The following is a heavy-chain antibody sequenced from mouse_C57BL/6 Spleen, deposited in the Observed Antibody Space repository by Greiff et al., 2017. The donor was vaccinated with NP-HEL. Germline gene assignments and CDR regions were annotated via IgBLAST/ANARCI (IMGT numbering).Heavy chain of an antibody. CDR1: GYTFTGYW. CDR3: PSGGYDCPFAY. V-gene: IGHV1-9*01. CDR2: ILPGSGST. J-gene: IGHJ3*01. D-gene: IGHD2-4*01. Sequence: QVQLQQSGAELMKPGASVKLSCKATGYTFTGYWIEWVKQRPGHGLEWIGEILPGSGSTNYNEKFKGKATFTADTSSNTAYMQLSSLTTEDSAIYYCPSGGYDCPFAYWGQGTLVTVSA.